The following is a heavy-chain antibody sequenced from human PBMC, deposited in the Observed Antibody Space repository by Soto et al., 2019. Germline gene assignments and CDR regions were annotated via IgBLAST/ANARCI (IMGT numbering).Heavy chain of an antibody. CDR2: IYYSGST. V-gene: IGHV4-59*01. CDR1: GGSISSYY. Sequence: SESLSLTGTVSGGSISSYYWRCIRQPPGRGLDWIGYIYYSGSTNYNPSLKSRVTISVDTSKNQFSLKLSSVTAADTAVYYCARDFSPNCGGDCYRRYYYYGMDVWGQGTTVTVSS. J-gene: IGHJ6*02. CDR3: ARDFSPNCGGDCYRRYYYYGMDV. D-gene: IGHD2-21*02.